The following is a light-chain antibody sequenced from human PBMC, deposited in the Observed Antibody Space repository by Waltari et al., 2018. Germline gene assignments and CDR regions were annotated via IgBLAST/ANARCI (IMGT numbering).Light chain of an antibody. Sequence: SYELTQPPSVSVSPGQTARITCSGDALPKQNVYWYQQKPGQAPVLVIYKDSVRPSGIPERFSGSSSGTTVTLTISGVQAEDEADYYCQSADSSGTYIFGGGTKLTVL. CDR2: KDS. CDR1: ALPKQN. J-gene: IGLJ2*01. CDR3: QSADSSGTYI. V-gene: IGLV3-25*03.